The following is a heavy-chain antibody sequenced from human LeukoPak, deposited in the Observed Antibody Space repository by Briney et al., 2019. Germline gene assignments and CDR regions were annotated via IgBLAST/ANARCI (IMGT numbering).Heavy chain of an antibody. Sequence: SETLSLTCTVSGDSIRHSSYYWGWVRQPPGKGLEWIGTIFYSGSAFYSPSLKSRLTISIDMSKNQFSLKLSSVTAADTAVYYCVRETREDYGEQRWGYGMDVWGQGTPVTVSS. CDR1: GDSIRHSSYY. CDR2: IFYSGSA. J-gene: IGHJ6*02. CDR3: VRETREDYGEQRWGYGMDV. D-gene: IGHD4/OR15-4a*01. V-gene: IGHV4-39*07.